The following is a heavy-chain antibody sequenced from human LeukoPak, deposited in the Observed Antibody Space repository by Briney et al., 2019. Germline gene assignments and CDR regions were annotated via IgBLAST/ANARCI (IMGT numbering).Heavy chain of an antibody. D-gene: IGHD3-22*01. V-gene: IGHV3-11*01. CDR1: GFTFSDYY. J-gene: IGHJ4*02. Sequence: GGSLRLSCAASGFTFSDYYMSWIRQAPGKGLEWVSYISSSGSTIYYADSVKGRFTISRDNAKNSLYLQMNSLRAEDTAAYYCARDHYDSSGYSDYWGQGTLVTVSS. CDR3: ARDHYDSSGYSDY. CDR2: ISSSGSTI.